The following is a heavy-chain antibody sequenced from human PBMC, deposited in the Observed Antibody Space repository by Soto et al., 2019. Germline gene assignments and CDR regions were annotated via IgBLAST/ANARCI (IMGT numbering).Heavy chain of an antibody. Sequence: SETLSLTCAVYGGSFSGYYWSLIRQPPGKGLEWIGEINHSGSTNYNPSLKSRVTISVDTSKNQFSLKLSSVTAADTAVYYCARGSPAAGTPFDYWGQGTLVTVSS. CDR1: GGSFSGYY. CDR2: INHSGST. D-gene: IGHD6-13*01. J-gene: IGHJ4*02. V-gene: IGHV4-34*01. CDR3: ARGSPAAGTPFDY.